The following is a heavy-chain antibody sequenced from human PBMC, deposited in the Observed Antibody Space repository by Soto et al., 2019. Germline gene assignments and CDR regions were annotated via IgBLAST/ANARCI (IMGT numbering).Heavy chain of an antibody. CDR1: GYSFTSYW. D-gene: IGHD2-15*01. CDR2: IDPSDSYT. CDR3: VRRAVVEVADTPYYGMDV. J-gene: IGHJ6*02. Sequence: LKISCKGSGYSFTSYWINWVRQMPGKGLEWMGEIDPSDSYTNYSPSFQGHVTFSTDRSISTASLAWSSLRASDTATYFCVRRAVVEVADTPYYGMDVWGQGTTVTVSS. V-gene: IGHV5-10-1*01.